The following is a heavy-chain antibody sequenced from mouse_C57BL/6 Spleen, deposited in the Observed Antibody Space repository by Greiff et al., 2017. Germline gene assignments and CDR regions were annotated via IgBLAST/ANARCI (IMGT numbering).Heavy chain of an antibody. CDR1: GYTFTGYS. CDR3: DGWVAGNFDY. Sequence: QVHLQQPGPELVRPGSSVKLSCKASGYTFTGYSMHWVKQSPIKGLEWIGNIDPSDSGTLYNQKFKAKATLTVDKSSSTAYMQLRSLTSEDSADYACDGWVAGNFDYWGQGTTLTVSS. D-gene: IGHD1-1*02. J-gene: IGHJ2*01. V-gene: IGHV1-52*01. CDR2: IDPSDSGT.